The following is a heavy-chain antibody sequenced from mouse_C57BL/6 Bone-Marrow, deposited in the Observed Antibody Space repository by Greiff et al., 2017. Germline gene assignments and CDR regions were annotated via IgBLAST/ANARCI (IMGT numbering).Heavy chain of an antibody. CDR2: IYPGDGDT. J-gene: IGHJ1*03. CDR1: GYAFSSSW. Sequence: QVQLKQSGPELVKPGASVKISCKASGYAFSSSWMNWVKQRPGKGLEWIGRIYPGDGDTNYNGKFKGKATLTADKSSSTAYMQLSSLTSEDSAVYFCARRGDYDGSSADWYFDVCGTGTTVTVSS. D-gene: IGHD1-1*01. V-gene: IGHV1-82*01. CDR3: ARRGDYDGSSADWYFDV.